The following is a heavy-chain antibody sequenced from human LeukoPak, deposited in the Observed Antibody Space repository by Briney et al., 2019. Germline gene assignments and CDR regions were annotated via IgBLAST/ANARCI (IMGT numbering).Heavy chain of an antibody. Sequence: GGSLRLSCEASGFKFFTFAMHWVRRAPGKGLEWVAIISYDGSNKYYGDSVKGRFTISRDNAKNSLYLQMNSLRAEDTAIYYCARVARQLTGYWGQGTLVTVSS. V-gene: IGHV3-30*07. CDR1: GFKFFTFA. CDR3: ARVARQLTGY. CDR2: ISYDGSNK. D-gene: IGHD3-9*01. J-gene: IGHJ4*02.